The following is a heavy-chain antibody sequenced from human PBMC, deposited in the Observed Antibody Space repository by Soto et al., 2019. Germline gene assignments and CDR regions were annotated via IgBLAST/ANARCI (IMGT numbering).Heavy chain of an antibody. CDR3: AKLVGTYGAVPDYFDY. CDR2: MSSSGYTI. Sequence: QVQLVESGGGLVKPGGSLRLSCAASGFTYSDYYMIWIRQAPGKGLEWVSYMSSSGYTIYYADFVKGRFTISRDNAKNSLYLQMNSLRAEDTAVYYCAKLVGTYGAVPDYFDYWGQGTLVTVSS. CDR1: GFTYSDYY. D-gene: IGHD1-26*01. V-gene: IGHV3-11*01. J-gene: IGHJ4*02.